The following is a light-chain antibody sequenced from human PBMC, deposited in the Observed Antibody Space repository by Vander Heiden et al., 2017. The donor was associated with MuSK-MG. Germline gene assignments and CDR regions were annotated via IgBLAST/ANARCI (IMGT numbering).Light chain of an antibody. CDR2: EVN. J-gene: IGLJ2*01. CDR3: CSDAGSSTLI. CDR1: SGDVGNYDL. Sequence: QSALTQPASVSGSPGQSLTISCTGTSGDVGNYDLVSWYQHHPGKAPKFIIYEVNKRSSGVANRFSGSKSGNTASLTISGLQDEDEADYYCCSDAGSSTLIFGGGTKLTVL. V-gene: IGLV2-23*02.